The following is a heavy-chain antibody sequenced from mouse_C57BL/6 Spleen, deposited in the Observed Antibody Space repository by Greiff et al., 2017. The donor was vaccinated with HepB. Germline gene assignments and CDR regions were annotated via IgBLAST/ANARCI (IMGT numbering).Heavy chain of an antibody. CDR3: ARNHYGSSIFDY. CDR2: INPGSGGT. Sequence: QVQLQQSGAELVRPGTSVKVSCKASGYAFTNYLIEWVKQRPGQGLEWIGVINPGSGGTNYNEKFKGKATLTADKSSSTAYMQLSSLTSEDSAVYFCARNHYGSSIFDYWGQGTTLTVSS. J-gene: IGHJ2*01. CDR1: GYAFTNYL. V-gene: IGHV1-54*01. D-gene: IGHD1-1*01.